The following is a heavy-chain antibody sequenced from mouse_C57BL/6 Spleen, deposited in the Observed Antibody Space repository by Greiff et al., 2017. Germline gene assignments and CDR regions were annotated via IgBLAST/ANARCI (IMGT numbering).Heavy chain of an antibody. D-gene: IGHD2-4*01. CDR1: GFNIKDYY. J-gene: IGHJ2*01. Sequence: VQLQQSGAELVRPGASVKLSCTASGFNIKDYYMHWVKQRPEQGLEWIGRIDPEDGDTEYAPKFQGQATMTADTSSNTAYLPLSSLTSEDTAVYYCTTQDVSAQGLRRGYYFDYWGQGTTLTVSS. CDR2: IDPEDGDT. V-gene: IGHV14-1*01. CDR3: TTQDVSAQGLRRGYYFDY.